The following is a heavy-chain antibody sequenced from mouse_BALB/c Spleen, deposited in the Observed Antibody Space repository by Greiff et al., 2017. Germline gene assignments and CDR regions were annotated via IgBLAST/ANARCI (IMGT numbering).Heavy chain of an antibody. CDR3: ARNAIYYDYEGWFAY. CDR2: IWSGGST. CDR1: GFSLTSYG. V-gene: IGHV2-2*02. Sequence: VQLVESGPGLVQPSQSLSITCTVSGFSLTSYGVHWVRQSPGKGLEWLGVIWSGGSTDYNAAFISRLSISKDNSKSQVFFKMNSLQANDTAIYYCARNAIYYDYEGWFAYWGQGTLVTVSA. D-gene: IGHD2-4*01. J-gene: IGHJ3*01.